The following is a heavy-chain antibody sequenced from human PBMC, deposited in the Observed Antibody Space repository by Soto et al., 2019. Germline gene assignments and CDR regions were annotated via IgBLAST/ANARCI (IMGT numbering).Heavy chain of an antibody. V-gene: IGHV1-69*06. D-gene: IGHD6-6*01. J-gene: IGHJ6*02. CDR3: ARPDEYSSSSDYYYGMDV. CDR2: IIPIFGTA. Sequence: ASVKVSCKVSGGTFSSYAISWVRQAPGQGLEWMGGIIPIFGTANYAQKFQGRVTITADKSTSTAYMELSSLRSEDTAVYYCARPDEYSSSSDYYYGMDVWGQGTTVTVSS. CDR1: GGTFSSYA.